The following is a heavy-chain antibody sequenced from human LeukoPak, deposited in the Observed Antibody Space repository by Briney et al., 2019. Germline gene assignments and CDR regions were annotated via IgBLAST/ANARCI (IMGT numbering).Heavy chain of an antibody. Sequence: GGSLRLSCAASGFTFSSYAMSWVRQAPGKGLEWISYISASGTLTHCADSVEGRFTISRDNAKNSLYLQMNSLRAEDTAVYYCARDPYSGGYGDYYYYYMDLWGQGTTVTISS. J-gene: IGHJ6*03. CDR3: ARDPYSGGYGDYYYYYMDL. CDR1: GFTFSSYA. V-gene: IGHV3-48*04. CDR2: ISASGTLT. D-gene: IGHD1-26*01.